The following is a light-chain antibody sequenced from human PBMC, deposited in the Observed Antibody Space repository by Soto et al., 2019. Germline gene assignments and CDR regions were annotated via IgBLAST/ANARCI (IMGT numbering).Light chain of an antibody. J-gene: IGKJ4*01. Sequence: VMTQSPATLSVSPGERATLSCRASQSVSSLLAWYQQKPGPAPRLLIYGASTRATGIPDRFSASGSGTEVALTISSLQSGDFAVYYCQQYNNWQLTFGGGTKVEIK. CDR3: QQYNNWQLT. CDR1: QSVSSL. V-gene: IGKV3-15*01. CDR2: GAS.